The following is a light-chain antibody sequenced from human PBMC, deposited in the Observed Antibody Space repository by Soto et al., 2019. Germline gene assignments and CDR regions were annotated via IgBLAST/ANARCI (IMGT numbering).Light chain of an antibody. V-gene: IGLV2-14*01. CDR1: SSNIGSNY. CDR3: GSYTSSSTLV. CDR2: EVN. J-gene: IGLJ2*01. Sequence: QSVLTQPPSASGTPGQRVTISCSGSSSNIGSNYVYWYQQHPSKAPKLIIYEVNNRPSGVSNRFSGSKSGNTVSLTISGLQADDEADYHCGSYTSSSTLVFGGGTKLTVL.